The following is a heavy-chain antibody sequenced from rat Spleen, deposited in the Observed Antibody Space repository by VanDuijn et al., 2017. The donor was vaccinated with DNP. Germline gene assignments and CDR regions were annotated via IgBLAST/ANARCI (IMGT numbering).Heavy chain of an antibody. D-gene: IGHD1-3*01. CDR1: GFTFSDYA. CDR2: IIADGSST. J-gene: IGHJ2*01. V-gene: IGHV5-17*01. CDR3: ARSPFNYGSYDDYFDH. Sequence: EVQLVESGGGLVQPGNSLKLSCAASGFTFSDYAMAWVRQSPKRGLEWVATIIADGSSTFDRDSVKGRFTISRDNAKSTLYLQMDSLRSEETATYYCARSPFNYGSYDDYFDHWGQGVMVTVS.